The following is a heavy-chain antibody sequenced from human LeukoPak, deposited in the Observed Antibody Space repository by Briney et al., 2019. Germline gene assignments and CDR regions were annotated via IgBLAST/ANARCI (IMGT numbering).Heavy chain of an antibody. J-gene: IGHJ5*02. Sequence: SVKVSCKASGGTFSTYGITWVRQAPGQGLEWMGRIIPILGMANYAQKFQGRVTITADRSTSAAYMELSSLRSEDTAVYYCARMYYYDSSGNYYLGNWFDPWGQGTLVTVSS. CDR2: IIPILGMA. CDR3: ARMYYYDSSGNYYLGNWFDP. D-gene: IGHD3-22*01. V-gene: IGHV1-69*04. CDR1: GGTFSTYG.